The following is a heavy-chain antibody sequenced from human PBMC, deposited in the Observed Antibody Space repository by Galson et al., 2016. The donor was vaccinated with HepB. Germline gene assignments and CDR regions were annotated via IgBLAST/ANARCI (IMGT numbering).Heavy chain of an antibody. J-gene: IGHJ4*02. D-gene: IGHD2-15*01. CDR2: IDWDDDK. V-gene: IGHV2-70*01. CDR1: GFSLSTSGVC. Sequence: PALVKPTQTLTLTCTFTGFSLSTSGVCVTWIRQPPGKPLEWLALIDWDDDKLYSTSLRTRLTISKDSSKNQVVLTMTNMDPVDTATYYCTRGCRRGYDYWGQGILVTVSS. CDR3: TRGCRRGYDY.